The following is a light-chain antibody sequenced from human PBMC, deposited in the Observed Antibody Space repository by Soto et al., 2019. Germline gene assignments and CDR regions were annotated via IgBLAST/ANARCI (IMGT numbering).Light chain of an antibody. J-gene: IGLJ2*01. V-gene: IGLV3-21*02. CDR3: QVWHSGSDQVV. CDR1: AIGSER. Sequence: SSELTQPPSVSLAPGQTASITCGGAAIGSERVHWYQQRPGQAPVLVVFADSERPSGIPDRFSGSNSGSTATLTISRVEAGDEADYYCQVWHSGSDQVVFGGGTKVTVL. CDR2: ADS.